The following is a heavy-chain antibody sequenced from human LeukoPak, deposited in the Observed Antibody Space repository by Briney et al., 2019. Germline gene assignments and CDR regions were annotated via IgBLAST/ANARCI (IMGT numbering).Heavy chain of an antibody. CDR1: GFTFSSYA. V-gene: IGHV3-23*01. Sequence: GGSLRLSCAASGFTFSSYAMSWVRQAPGKGLERVSAISGRGGSTYYADSVKGRFTISRDNSKNTLYLQMNSLRAEDTAVYYCAKIVMNDFWSGYYFDYWGQGTLVTVSS. CDR3: AKIVMNDFWSGYYFDY. CDR2: ISGRGGST. J-gene: IGHJ4*02. D-gene: IGHD3-3*01.